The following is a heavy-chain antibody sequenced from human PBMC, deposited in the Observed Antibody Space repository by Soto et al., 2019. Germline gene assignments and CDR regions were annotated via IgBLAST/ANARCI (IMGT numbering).Heavy chain of an antibody. V-gene: IGHV4-39*01. D-gene: IGHD2-15*01. CDR1: GYSVTSSDYY. CDR2: MFYSGLT. Sequence: SETLSLTCSVSGYSVTSSDYYWAWIRQPPGKGLEWIGSMFYSGLTYYNPSLKSRVTLSVDTSKNQFSVRLNSVTAADTAVYYCAPLSVPLSGPYGIHVWGQGTTVTVSS. J-gene: IGHJ6*02. CDR3: APLSVPLSGPYGIHV.